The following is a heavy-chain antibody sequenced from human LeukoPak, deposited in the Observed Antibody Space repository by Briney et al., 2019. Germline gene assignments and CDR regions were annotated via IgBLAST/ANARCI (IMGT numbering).Heavy chain of an antibody. Sequence: GGSLRLSCAASGFTFSSYGMHWVRQAPGKGLEWVALILYDGSNKYYADSVKGRFTISRDNSKNTLYLQMNSLRAEDTAVYYCAKDVWRSSWSDYWGQGTLVTVSS. J-gene: IGHJ4*02. CDR3: AKDVWRSSWSDY. CDR2: ILYDGSNK. D-gene: IGHD6-13*01. CDR1: GFTFSSYG. V-gene: IGHV3-30*18.